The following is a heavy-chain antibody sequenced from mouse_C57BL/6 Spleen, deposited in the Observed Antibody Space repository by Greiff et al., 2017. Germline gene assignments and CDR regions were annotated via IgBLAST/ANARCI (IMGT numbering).Heavy chain of an antibody. Sequence: QVQLKQPGTELVKPGASVKLSCKASGYTFTSYWMHWVKQRPGQGLEWIGNINPSNGGTNYNEKFKSKATLTVDKSSSTAYMQLSSLTSEDSAVYYCARGRYDGHPFFDYWGQGTTLTVSS. D-gene: IGHD2-3*01. CDR3: ARGRYDGHPFFDY. J-gene: IGHJ2*01. CDR1: GYTFTSYW. CDR2: INPSNGGT. V-gene: IGHV1-53*01.